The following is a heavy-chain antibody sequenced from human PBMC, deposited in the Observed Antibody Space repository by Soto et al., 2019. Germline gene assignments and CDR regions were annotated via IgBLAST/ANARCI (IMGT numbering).Heavy chain of an antibody. D-gene: IGHD5-12*01. J-gene: IGHJ2*01. CDR2: IYWDNDK. CDR1: GFSLSTSGVG. V-gene: IGHV2-5*02. CDR3: AHSPRVGYNPRARIWYFDL. Sequence: QITLKESGPTLVKPTQTLTLTCTFSGFSLSTSGVGVGWIRQPPGKALEWLALIYWDNDKRYSPSLKSRLTITNDNXXTXLXXRLTNMDPVDTATYYCAHSPRVGYNPRARIWYFDLWGRGPLVTVSS.